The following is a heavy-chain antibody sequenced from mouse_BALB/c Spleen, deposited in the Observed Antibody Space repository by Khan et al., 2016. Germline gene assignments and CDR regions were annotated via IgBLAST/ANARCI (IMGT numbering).Heavy chain of an antibody. Sequence: EVQLQESGPGLVKPSQSLSLTCTVTGYSITSDYAWNWIRQFPGNKLEWMGYISYSGSTSYNPSLKSRISITRDTSKNQFFLQLNSVTTEDTATYYCARLGDDYAYYFDCWGQGTTLTVAS. CDR1: GYSITSDYA. V-gene: IGHV3-2*02. CDR3: ARLGDDYAYYFDC. D-gene: IGHD2-4*01. J-gene: IGHJ2*01. CDR2: ISYSGST.